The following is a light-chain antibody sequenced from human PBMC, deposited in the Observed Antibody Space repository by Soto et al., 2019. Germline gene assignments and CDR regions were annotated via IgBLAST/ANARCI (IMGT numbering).Light chain of an antibody. CDR2: SAS. V-gene: IGKV3-20*01. CDR3: QQYAGSTRT. Sequence: IVMTQSPATLSVSPGERGTLSCRASQTLGTLYLAWFQQKSGQAPRLLIYSASRRATGIPDRFTGSGSGTDFTLTINRVEPEDFAVYFCQQYAGSTRTFGQGTKVDI. J-gene: IGKJ1*01. CDR1: QTLGTLY.